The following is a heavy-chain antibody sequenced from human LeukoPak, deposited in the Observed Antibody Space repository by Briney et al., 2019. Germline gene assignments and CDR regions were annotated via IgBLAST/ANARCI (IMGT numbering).Heavy chain of an antibody. CDR2: IIPIFGTA. J-gene: IGHJ4*02. CDR1: GGTFSSYA. CDR3: AREWVTTVVTPGYFDY. Sequence: SVKVSCKASGGTFSSYAISWVRQAPGQGLEWMGGIIPIFGTANYAQKFQGRVTITMDESTSTAYMELSSLRSEDTTVYYCAREWVTTVVTPGYFDYWGQGTLVTVSS. D-gene: IGHD4-23*01. V-gene: IGHV1-69*05.